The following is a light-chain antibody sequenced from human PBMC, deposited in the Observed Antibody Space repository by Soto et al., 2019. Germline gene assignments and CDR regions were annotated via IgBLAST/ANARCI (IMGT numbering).Light chain of an antibody. CDR1: PSISTY. CDR3: QQTYSTPYT. J-gene: IGKJ2*01. Sequence: DIQMTQSPSSLSASVGDRVTITCRASPSISTYLNWYQHRPGKAPGLLIFAASSLQSGVPSRFSGGGSGTDFSLTISSLQPEDFATYFCQQTYSTPYTFGQGTKLEIK. V-gene: IGKV1-39*01. CDR2: AAS.